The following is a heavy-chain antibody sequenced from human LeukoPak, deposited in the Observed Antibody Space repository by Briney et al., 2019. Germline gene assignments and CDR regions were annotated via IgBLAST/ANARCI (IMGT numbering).Heavy chain of an antibody. CDR1: GFTFDDYA. D-gene: IGHD3-16*01. J-gene: IGHJ4*02. CDR2: ISWNSGSI. V-gene: IGHV3-9*01. Sequence: GGSLRLSCAASGFTFDDYAMHWVRQAPGKGLEWVSGISWNSGSIGYADSVKGRFTISRDNAKNSLYLQMNSLRAEDTAVYYCASITGGYWGQGTLVTVSS. CDR3: ASITGGY.